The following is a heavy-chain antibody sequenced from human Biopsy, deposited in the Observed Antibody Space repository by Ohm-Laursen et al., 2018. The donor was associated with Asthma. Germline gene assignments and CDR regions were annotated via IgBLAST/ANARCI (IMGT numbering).Heavy chain of an antibody. CDR2: ISYDGSNK. V-gene: IGHV3-30-3*01. D-gene: IGHD2-2*01. Sequence: SLRLSCSASGFTFSSYAMHWVRQAPGKGLEWVAVISYDGSNKYYADSVKGRFTISRDNSKNTLYLQMNSLRAEDTAVYYCARDGTDMNEAMPKDYWGQGTLVTVSS. CDR3: ARDGTDMNEAMPKDY. CDR1: GFTFSSYA. J-gene: IGHJ4*02.